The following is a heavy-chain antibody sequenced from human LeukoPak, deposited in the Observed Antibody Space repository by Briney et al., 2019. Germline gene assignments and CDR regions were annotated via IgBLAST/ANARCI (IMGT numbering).Heavy chain of an antibody. J-gene: IGHJ4*02. CDR1: GFTFSNYA. CDR3: AFPTIAATGRGSGFDY. V-gene: IGHV3-23*01. Sequence: GGSLRLSCAASGFTFSNYAMSWVRQTPGKGLEWVSGISGNGGSADYADSVKGRFTISRDNSKNIVYLQVSSLRAEDTAVYYCAFPTIAATGRGSGFDYWGQGTLVTVSS. CDR2: ISGNGGSA. D-gene: IGHD6-13*01.